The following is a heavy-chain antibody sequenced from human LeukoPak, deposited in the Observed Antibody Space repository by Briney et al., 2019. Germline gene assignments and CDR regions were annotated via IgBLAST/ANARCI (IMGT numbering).Heavy chain of an antibody. CDR1: GYSFSNYG. CDR3: ARCGAAVTTHFSH. D-gene: IGHD4-17*01. Sequence: GASVKVSCKASGYSFSNYGITWARQAPGQGLENMGWISASDGTTNYAQKVQGRVIMTTDTSTSTAYMELRSLRSDDKAVYYCARCGAAVTTHFSHWGQGTLVTVSS. J-gene: IGHJ4*02. V-gene: IGHV1-18*01. CDR2: ISASDGTT.